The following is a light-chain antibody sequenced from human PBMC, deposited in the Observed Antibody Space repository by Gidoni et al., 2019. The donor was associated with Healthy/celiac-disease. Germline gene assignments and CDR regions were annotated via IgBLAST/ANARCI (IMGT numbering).Light chain of an antibody. V-gene: IGLV2-8*01. J-gene: IGLJ2*01. CDR2: EVS. CDR3: SSYAGSNIVV. Sequence: QSALTQPPSASGSTGQSVPISCTGTSSDVGGYNYVSWYQQHPGKAPKLMIYEVSKRPSGVPDRFSGSKSGNTASLTVSGLQAEDEADYYCSSYAGSNIVVFGGGTKLTVL. CDR1: SSDVGGYNY.